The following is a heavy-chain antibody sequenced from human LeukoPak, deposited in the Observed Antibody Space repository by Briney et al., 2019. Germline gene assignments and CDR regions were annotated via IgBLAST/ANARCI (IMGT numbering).Heavy chain of an antibody. D-gene: IGHD1-26*01. V-gene: IGHV4-59*02. CDR1: GGSVSSYY. CDR3: ARVRLSGTYLDAFDI. Sequence: PSETLSLTCTISGGSVSSYYWSWIRQPPGKGLEWIGYIYYSGSTNYNPSLKSRVTISVDTSKNQFSLKLNSITTADTAVYYCARVRLSGTYLDAFDIWGQGTMVTVSS. J-gene: IGHJ3*02. CDR2: IYYSGST.